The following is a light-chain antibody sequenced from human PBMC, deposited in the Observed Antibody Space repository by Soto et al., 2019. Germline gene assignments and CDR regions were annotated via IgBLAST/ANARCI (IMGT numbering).Light chain of an antibody. J-gene: IGKJ1*01. V-gene: IGKV1-5*01. CDR1: QSIDTW. CDR3: QQYNSYSKT. CDR2: AAS. Sequence: DIQMTQSPATLAASVGNRVSLTCRASQSIDTWLAWYQQKPGKAPNLLIYAASSLETGVPPRFSGSGSGTEFTLSIISLQADDSASYYCQQYNSYSKTFGQGTKVDIK.